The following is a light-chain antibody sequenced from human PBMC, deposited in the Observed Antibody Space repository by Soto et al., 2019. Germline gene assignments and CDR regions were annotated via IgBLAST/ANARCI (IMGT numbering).Light chain of an antibody. CDR3: QVWDSSSDHVV. Sequence: SYELTQPPSVSVAPGKTARITCGGNNIGTKSVHWYQQKPGQAPVLVIYYDSDRPSGIPERFPGSNSGNTATLTINRVEAGDEADYYCQVWDSSSDHVVFGGGTKLTVL. J-gene: IGLJ2*01. V-gene: IGLV3-21*04. CDR1: NIGTKS. CDR2: YDS.